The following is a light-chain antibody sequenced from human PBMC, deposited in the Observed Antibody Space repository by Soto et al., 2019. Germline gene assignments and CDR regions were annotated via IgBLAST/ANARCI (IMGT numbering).Light chain of an antibody. CDR2: AAS. CDR3: QQLNSYPIT. V-gene: IGKV1-39*01. CDR1: QSISSY. Sequence: DIQITQSPSSLSSSVLERFTITCRASQSISSYLNWYQQKPGKAPKLLIYAASSLQSGVPSRFSGSGSGTDFTLTINSLQPEDLATYYCQQLNSYPITFGQGTRLEIK. J-gene: IGKJ5*01.